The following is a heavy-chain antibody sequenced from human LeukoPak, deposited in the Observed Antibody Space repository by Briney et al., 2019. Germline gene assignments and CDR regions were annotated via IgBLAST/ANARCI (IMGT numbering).Heavy chain of an antibody. D-gene: IGHD6-19*01. V-gene: IGHV1-2*04. CDR2: INPNSGGT. CDR3: ARESSVASGDY. Sequence: ASVKVSCKASGYTFTGYYMHWVRQAPGQGLEWMGWINPNSGGTNYAQKFQGWVTMTRDTSISTAHMELSRLRSDDTAVYYCARESSVASGDYWGQGTLVTVSS. CDR1: GYTFTGYY. J-gene: IGHJ4*02.